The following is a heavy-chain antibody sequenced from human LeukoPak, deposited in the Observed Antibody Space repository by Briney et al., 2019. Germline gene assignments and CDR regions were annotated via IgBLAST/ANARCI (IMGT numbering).Heavy chain of an antibody. Sequence: GASVKVSCKASGYTFTGYYIHWVRQAPGQGLEWMGRINPNSGGTNCPQKFQGRVSMTRDTSITTAYLELSRLTSDDTAVYYCARGGDLCSGSSVHFDYWGQGTLVTVSS. CDR3: ARGGDLCSGSSVHFDY. D-gene: IGHD3-3*01. CDR1: GYTFTGYY. V-gene: IGHV1-2*06. CDR2: INPNSGGT. J-gene: IGHJ4*02.